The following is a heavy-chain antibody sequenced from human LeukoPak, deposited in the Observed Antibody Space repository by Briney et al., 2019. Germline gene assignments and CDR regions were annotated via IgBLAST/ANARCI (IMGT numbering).Heavy chain of an antibody. CDR3: ARDRVAAAEDY. Sequence: KPGGSLRLSCAASGFTFSSYNMNWVRRAPGKGLEWVSSISSSGSYIYYADSVKGRFTISRDNAKNSLYLQMNSLRAEDTAVYYCARDRVAAAEDYWGQGTLVTVSS. CDR2: ISSSGSYI. D-gene: IGHD6-13*01. V-gene: IGHV3-21*01. J-gene: IGHJ4*02. CDR1: GFTFSSYN.